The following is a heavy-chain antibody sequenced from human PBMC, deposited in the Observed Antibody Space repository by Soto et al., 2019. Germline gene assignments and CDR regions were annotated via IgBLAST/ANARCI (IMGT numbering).Heavy chain of an antibody. CDR3: AKVITMVRGVIFGLDY. D-gene: IGHD3-10*01. CDR2: ISGSGGST. CDR1: GFTFNSYA. V-gene: IGHV3-23*01. J-gene: IGHJ4*02. Sequence: GGSLRLSCAASGFTFNSYALSWVRQAPGKGLEWVSGISGSGGSTYYADSVKGRFTISRDNSKNTLYLQMNSLRAEDTAVYYCAKVITMVRGVIFGLDYWGQGTLVTVS.